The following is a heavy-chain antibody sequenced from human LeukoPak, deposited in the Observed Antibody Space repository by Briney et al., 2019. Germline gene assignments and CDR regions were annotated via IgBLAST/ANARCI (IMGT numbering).Heavy chain of an antibody. CDR2: TSRGGSDI. CDR1: GFTFSNHE. V-gene: IGHV3-48*03. Sequence: GGSLRLSCVTSGFTFSNHEMNWVRQAPGKGLEWVAYTSRGGSDISYADSAKGRFTISSDIASNTLYLQMNSLRVEDTAVYFCARARLIRLENFFDYWGQGTLVTVSS. CDR3: ARARLIRLENFFDY. D-gene: IGHD2-21*01. J-gene: IGHJ4*02.